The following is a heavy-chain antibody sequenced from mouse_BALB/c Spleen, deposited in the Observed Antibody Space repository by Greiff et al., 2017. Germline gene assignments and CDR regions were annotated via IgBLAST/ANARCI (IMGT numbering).Heavy chain of an antibody. V-gene: IGHV5-12-2*01. D-gene: IGHD2-4*01. CDR2: ISNGGGST. CDR1: GFTFSSHT. CDR3: ARQGDYPWFAY. J-gene: IGHJ3*01. Sequence: EVKLMESGGGLVQPGGSLKLSCAASGFTFSSHTMSWVRQTPEKRLEWVAYISNGGGSTYYPDTVKGRFTISRDNAKNTLYLQMSSLKSEDTAMYYCARQGDYPWFAYWGQGTLVTVSA.